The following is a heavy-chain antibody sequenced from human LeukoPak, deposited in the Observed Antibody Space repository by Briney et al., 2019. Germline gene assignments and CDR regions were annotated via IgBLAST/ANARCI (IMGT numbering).Heavy chain of an antibody. CDR1: GFTVSSNY. Sequence: GGSLRLSCAASGFTVSSNYMSWVRQAPGKGLEWVSVIYSGGSTYYADSVKGRFTISRDNSKNTLYLQMNSLRAEDTAVYYCARVYSNYADAFDYWGQGTLVTVSS. CDR3: ARVYSNYADAFDY. D-gene: IGHD4-11*01. J-gene: IGHJ4*02. CDR2: IYSGGST. V-gene: IGHV3-53*01.